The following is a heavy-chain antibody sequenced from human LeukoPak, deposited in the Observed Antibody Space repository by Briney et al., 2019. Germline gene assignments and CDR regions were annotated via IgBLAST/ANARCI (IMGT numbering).Heavy chain of an antibody. CDR1: GFTVSNTY. CDR3: ARSPYDFWSGPAGN. Sequence: GGSLRLSCAASGFTVSNTYMSWVRQAPGKGLEWVSLIYSGGGTYYADSVKGRFTISRDNSKNTLYLQMNSLRAEDTAVYYCARSPYDFWSGPAGNWGQGILVTVSS. J-gene: IGHJ4*02. V-gene: IGHV3-53*01. CDR2: IYSGGGT. D-gene: IGHD3-3*01.